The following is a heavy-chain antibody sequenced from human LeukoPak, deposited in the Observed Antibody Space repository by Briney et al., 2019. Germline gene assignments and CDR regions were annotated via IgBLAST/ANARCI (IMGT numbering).Heavy chain of an antibody. CDR1: GFTFDDYG. Sequence: GGSLRLSCAASGFTFDDYGMSWVRQAPGKGLEWVSGINWNGGSTGYGDSVKGRFTISRDNAKNSLYLQMNSLSAEDTALYHCAREGDYGYYFDYWGQGTLVTVSS. CDR2: INWNGGST. CDR3: AREGDYGYYFDY. D-gene: IGHD4-17*01. V-gene: IGHV3-20*01. J-gene: IGHJ4*02.